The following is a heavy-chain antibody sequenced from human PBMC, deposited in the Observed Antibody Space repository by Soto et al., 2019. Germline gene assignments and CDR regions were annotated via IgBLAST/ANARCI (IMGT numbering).Heavy chain of an antibody. J-gene: IGHJ4*02. CDR3: EKRKFYDSTGYYLHY. CDR2: INPNSGAT. D-gene: IGHD3-22*01. CDR1: GDSFTDNY. V-gene: IGHV1-2*04. Sequence: ASVKVSCKASGDSFTDNYIHWVRQAPGEGLQWMGWINPNSGATNYAQNFQGWVTMTRDTSISTAYMELSRLRSDDTAVYYCEKRKFYDSTGYYLHYWGQGTLVPVYS.